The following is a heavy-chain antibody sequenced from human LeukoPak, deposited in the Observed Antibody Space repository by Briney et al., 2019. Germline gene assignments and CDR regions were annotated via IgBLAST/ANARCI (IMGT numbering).Heavy chain of an antibody. Sequence: SETLSLTCAVYGGSSSGYYWSWIRQPPGKGLEWIGEINHSGSTNYNPSLKSRVTISVDTSKNQFSLKLSSVTAADTAVYYCARGDYSPSPFDPWGQGTLVTVSS. V-gene: IGHV4-34*01. CDR3: ARGDYSPSPFDP. D-gene: IGHD2-15*01. CDR2: INHSGST. J-gene: IGHJ5*02. CDR1: GGSSSGYY.